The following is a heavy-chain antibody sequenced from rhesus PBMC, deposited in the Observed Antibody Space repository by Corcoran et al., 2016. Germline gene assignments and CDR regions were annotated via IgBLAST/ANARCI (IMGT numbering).Heavy chain of an antibody. CDR2: ITYSGRT. CDR3: ARGGWGDYYGLDS. J-gene: IGHJ6*01. V-gene: IGHV4-122*02. CDR1: GYSISGYY. D-gene: IGHD3-34*01. Sequence: QVQLQESGPGLVKPSETLSLTCAVSGYSISGYYWSWIRQAPGKGLVWIGYITYSGRTSYNPSLKSRVTISRDTSKNQFSLKLSSVTAADTAVYYCARGGWGDYYGLDSWGQGVVVTVSS.